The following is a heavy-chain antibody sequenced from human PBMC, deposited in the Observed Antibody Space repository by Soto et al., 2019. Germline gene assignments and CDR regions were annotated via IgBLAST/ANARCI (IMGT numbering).Heavy chain of an antibody. CDR3: AKYFDD. CDR2: ITSNGEST. Sequence: EVQLVESGGGLVQPGGSLRLSCSGSGFTFSSYALHWVRQAPGKALEYVSTITSNGESTYYADSVQGRFTISRDTSKNTLYLQMSSLRPEDTAVYYCAKYFDDWGQGTLVTVSS. V-gene: IGHV3-64D*06. CDR1: GFTFSSYA. J-gene: IGHJ4*02.